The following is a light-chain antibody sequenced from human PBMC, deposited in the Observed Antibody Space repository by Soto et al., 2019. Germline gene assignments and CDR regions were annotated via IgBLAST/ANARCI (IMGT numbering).Light chain of an antibody. V-gene: IGKV3-20*01. J-gene: IGKJ4*01. CDR3: HQYGRSPPT. CDR2: GAS. CDR1: QSVRSSE. Sequence: EIVLTQSPGTLYLSPGERATLSCRASQSVRSSELAWYQQKPGQAPRLLIYGASTRATAIPDRVSGSGSGTDFTLAISRLEPDDFAVYYCHQYGRSPPTFGGGTKVEFK.